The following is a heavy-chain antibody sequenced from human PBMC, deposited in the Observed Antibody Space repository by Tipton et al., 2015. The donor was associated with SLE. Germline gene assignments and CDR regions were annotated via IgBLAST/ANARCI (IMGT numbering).Heavy chain of an antibody. CDR2: INPNSGGT. J-gene: IGHJ3*02. D-gene: IGHD3-9*01. CDR1: GYSFTAYY. CDR3: ARDFDPGAFDI. Sequence: QSGAEVKKPGASVKVSCKASGYSFTAYYMHWVRQAPGQGLEWLGRINPNSGGTNYAQKFRGRVTVTRDTSISTAYMELSRLTSDDTAVYYCARDFDPGAFDIWGQGTMVTVSS. V-gene: IGHV1-2*06.